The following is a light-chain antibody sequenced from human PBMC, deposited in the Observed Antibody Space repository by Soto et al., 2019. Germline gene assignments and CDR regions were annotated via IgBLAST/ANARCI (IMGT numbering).Light chain of an antibody. J-gene: IGLJ1*01. Sequence: QSALTQPASVSGSPGQSITISCTGTSSDVGGYNYVSWYQQHPGKVPKLMIYEVSKRPSGVPDRFSGSKSGNTASLTVSGLQAEDEADYYRSSYAGSNIDYVFGTGTKVTVL. CDR2: EVS. CDR3: SSYAGSNIDYV. V-gene: IGLV2-8*01. CDR1: SSDVGGYNY.